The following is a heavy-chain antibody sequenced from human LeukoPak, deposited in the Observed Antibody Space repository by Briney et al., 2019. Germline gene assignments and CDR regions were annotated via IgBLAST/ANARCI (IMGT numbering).Heavy chain of an antibody. J-gene: IGHJ4*02. CDR3: AGSIAVAGTIDY. Sequence: GGSLRLSCAASGFTFSSYGMHWVRQAPGKGLEWVAVIWYDGSNKYYADSVKGRFAISRDNSKNTLYLQMNSLRAEDTAVYYCAGSIAVAGTIDYWGQGTLVTVSS. D-gene: IGHD6-19*01. CDR2: IWYDGSNK. V-gene: IGHV3-33*01. CDR1: GFTFSSYG.